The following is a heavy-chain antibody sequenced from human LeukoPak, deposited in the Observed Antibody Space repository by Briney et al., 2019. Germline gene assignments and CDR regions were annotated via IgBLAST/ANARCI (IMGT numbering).Heavy chain of an antibody. J-gene: IGHJ5*02. D-gene: IGHD3-10*01. CDR3: ARYDSGSYHYSWFDP. Sequence: SQTLSLTCTVSGGSISSGDYYWSWIRQPPGKGLEWIGYIYYIGSTYYNSSLKSRVTISVDTSKNQFSLKLSSVTAADTAVYYCARYDSGSYHYSWFDPWGQGTLVTVSS. CDR1: GGSISSGDYY. CDR2: IYYIGST. V-gene: IGHV4-30-4*01.